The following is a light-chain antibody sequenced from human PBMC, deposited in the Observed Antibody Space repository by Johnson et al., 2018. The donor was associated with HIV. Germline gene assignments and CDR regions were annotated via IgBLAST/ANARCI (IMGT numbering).Light chain of an antibody. CDR1: TSKIGNNY. V-gene: IGLV1-51*01. J-gene: IGLJ1*01. CDR2: DSN. Sequence: QSVLTQPPSVSAAPGQKVTISCSGSTSKIGNNYVSWYQHLPGAAPKLLIYDSNKRPSGIPDRFSGSKSGTSATLGISGLQTGDEADYYCGTWDNSLSAGVFGSGTKVIVL. CDR3: GTWDNSLSAGV.